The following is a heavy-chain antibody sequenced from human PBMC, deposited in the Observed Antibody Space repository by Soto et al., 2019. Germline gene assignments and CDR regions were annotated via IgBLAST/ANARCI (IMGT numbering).Heavy chain of an antibody. D-gene: IGHD3-10*01. J-gene: IGHJ4*02. Sequence: GGSLGLSCAAYGFSFSSYAMRWVRQAPGKGLEWVSAISGSGGSTYYADSVKGRFTISRDNSKNTLYLQMNSLRAEDTAVYYCANDGFGSGSYHPYYFDYWGQGTLVTVSS. CDR3: ANDGFGSGSYHPYYFDY. CDR1: GFSFSSYA. V-gene: IGHV3-23*01. CDR2: ISGSGGST.